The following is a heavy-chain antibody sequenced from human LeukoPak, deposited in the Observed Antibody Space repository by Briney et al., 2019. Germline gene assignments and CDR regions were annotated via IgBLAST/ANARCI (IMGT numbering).Heavy chain of an antibody. J-gene: IGHJ4*02. D-gene: IGHD1-26*01. Sequence: SVKVSCKASGTTFSRSAISWVRQAPGQGLEWMGGIIPIFGTANYAQKFQGRVTITTDESTSTAYMELSSLRSEDTAVYYCARTSGSYYYFDYWGQGTLVTVSS. CDR3: ARTSGSYYYFDY. CDR1: GTTFSRSA. V-gene: IGHV1-69*05. CDR2: IIPIFGTA.